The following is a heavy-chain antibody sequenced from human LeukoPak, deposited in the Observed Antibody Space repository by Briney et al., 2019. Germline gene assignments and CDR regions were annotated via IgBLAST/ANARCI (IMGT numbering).Heavy chain of an antibody. CDR2: ISGSGGST. CDR1: GFTFSSYA. J-gene: IGHJ4*02. CDR3: AKERWIDQITLFDY. V-gene: IGHV3-23*01. Sequence: AGGSLRLSCAASGFTFSSYAMSWVRQAPGKGLEWVSAISGSGGSTYHADSVKGRFTISIDNSKNTLYLQMNSLRAEDTAVYYGAKERWIDQITLFDYWGQGTLVTVSS. D-gene: IGHD1-14*01.